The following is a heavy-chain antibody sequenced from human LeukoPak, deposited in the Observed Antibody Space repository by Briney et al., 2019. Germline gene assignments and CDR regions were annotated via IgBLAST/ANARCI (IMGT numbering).Heavy chain of an antibody. CDR3: ARGPSYGDRSDFLDY. V-gene: IGHV3-7*01. D-gene: IGHD4/OR15-4a*01. CDR1: GFTFSSHW. J-gene: IGHJ4*02. Sequence: GGSLRLSCAATGFTFSSHWMCYVRQAPGKGLEWVADIKQGGSEKYYVDSVKGRFTISRDNGKNSLYLQMNSLRAEDAAVYYCARGPSYGDRSDFLDYWGQGTLVTVSS. CDR2: IKQGGSEK.